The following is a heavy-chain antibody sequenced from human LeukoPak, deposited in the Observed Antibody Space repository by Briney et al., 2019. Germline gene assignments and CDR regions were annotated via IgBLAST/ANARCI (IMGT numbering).Heavy chain of an antibody. CDR2: IIPIFGTA. Sequence: SVKVSCKASGGTFSSYAISWVRQAPGQGLEWMGGIIPIFGTANYAQKFQGRVTITTDESTSTAYMELRSLRSEDTAVYYCARTDYGLQGTIRSRGFDYWGQGTLVTVSS. CDR1: GGTFSSYA. CDR3: ARTDYGLQGTIRSRGFDY. J-gene: IGHJ4*02. D-gene: IGHD3-16*01. V-gene: IGHV1-69*05.